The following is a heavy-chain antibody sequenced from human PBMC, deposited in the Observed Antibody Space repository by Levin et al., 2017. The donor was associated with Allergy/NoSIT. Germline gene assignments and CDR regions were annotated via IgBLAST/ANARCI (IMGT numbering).Heavy chain of an antibody. D-gene: IGHD3-22*01. CDR2: IHYTGST. Sequence: SETLSLTCTVSGGSISSRSYFWGWIRQPPGKGLEWVGSIHYTGSTYYNPSLKSRVTVSVDTSKNQFSLKLSSVTAADTAVYYCARQKFTYYYDSSGYYSDLWGRGTLVTVSS. CDR1: GGSISSRSYF. J-gene: IGHJ2*01. CDR3: ARQKFTYYYDSSGYYSDL. V-gene: IGHV4-39*01.